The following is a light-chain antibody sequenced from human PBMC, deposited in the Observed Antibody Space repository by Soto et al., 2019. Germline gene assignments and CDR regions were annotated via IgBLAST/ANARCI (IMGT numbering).Light chain of an antibody. CDR1: QSVRNTY. CDR2: GAS. Sequence: EIVLTQSPGTLSLSPGDRATLSCRGSQSVRNTYLAWYQQKPGQAPRLLIYGASSRATGIPDRFSGSGSGTDFTLTISRLEPEDFAVYYCQQCGSSPQTFGQGTKLEIK. V-gene: IGKV3-20*01. J-gene: IGKJ2*01. CDR3: QQCGSSPQT.